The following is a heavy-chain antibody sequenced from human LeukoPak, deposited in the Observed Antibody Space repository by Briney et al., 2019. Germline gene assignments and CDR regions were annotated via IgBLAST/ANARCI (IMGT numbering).Heavy chain of an antibody. D-gene: IGHD3-22*01. V-gene: IGHV4-59*08. CDR3: ARLSGRYYCDNSGYYGD. J-gene: IGHJ4*02. Sequence: SETLSLTCTVSGGSISTYYWSWIRQPPGKGLEWIGYIYYSGSTNYNPSLKSRVTMSVDTSKNQFSLKLSSVTAADTAVYYCARLSGRYYCDNSGYYGDWGQGTLVTVSS. CDR2: IYYSGST. CDR1: GGSISTYY.